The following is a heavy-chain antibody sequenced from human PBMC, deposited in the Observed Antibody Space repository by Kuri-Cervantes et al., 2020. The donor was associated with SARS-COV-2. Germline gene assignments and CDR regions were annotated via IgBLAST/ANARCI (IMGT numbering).Heavy chain of an antibody. Sequence: GSLRLSCAVYGGSFSGYYWSWIRQPPGKGLEWIGEINHSGSTNYNPSLKSRVTISVDTSKNQFSLKLSSVTAADTAVYYCARVPRIWVLDAFDIWGQGTMVTVSS. CDR2: INHSGST. CDR3: ARVPRIWVLDAFDI. V-gene: IGHV4-34*01. CDR1: GGSFSGYY. J-gene: IGHJ3*02. D-gene: IGHD3-16*01.